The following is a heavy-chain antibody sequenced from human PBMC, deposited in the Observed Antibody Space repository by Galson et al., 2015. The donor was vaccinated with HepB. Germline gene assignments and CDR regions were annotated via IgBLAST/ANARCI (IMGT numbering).Heavy chain of an antibody. V-gene: IGHV3-21*01. Sequence: SLRLSCAASGFTFSSYSMNWVRQAPGEGLEWVSSISSSSSYIYYANSVKSRFTISRDNAKNSLYLQMNSLRAEDTAVYYCTRRGHYCDYFDYWGQGTLVTVSS. CDR1: GFTFSSYS. J-gene: IGHJ4*02. CDR3: TRRGHYCDYFDY. CDR2: ISSSSSYI. D-gene: IGHD4-17*01.